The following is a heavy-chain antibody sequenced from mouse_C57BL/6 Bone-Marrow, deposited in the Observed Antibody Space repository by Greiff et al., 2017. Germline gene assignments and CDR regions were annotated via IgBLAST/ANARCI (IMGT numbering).Heavy chain of an antibody. V-gene: IGHV2-2*01. D-gene: IGHD2-2*01. J-gene: IGHJ3*01. CDR1: GFSLTSYG. CDR3: AWLRFAY. Sequence: QVQLQQSGPGLVQPSQSLSITCTVSGFSLTSYGVHWVRQSPGKGLEWRGVIWSGGSTDYNAAFISRLSISKDNSKSQVFFKMNSLQADDTAIYYCAWLRFAYWGQGTLVTVSA. CDR2: IWSGGST.